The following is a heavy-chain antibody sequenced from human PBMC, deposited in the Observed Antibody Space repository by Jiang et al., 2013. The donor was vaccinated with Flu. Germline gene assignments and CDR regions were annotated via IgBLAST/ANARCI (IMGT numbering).Heavy chain of an antibody. CDR1: GFTSSSFGFNDHA. V-gene: IGHV3-30*18. CDR3: AKDLTVFXAGDCQVFDY. J-gene: IGHJ4*02. D-gene: IGHD2-21*01. Sequence: VQLLESGGGVVQPGRSLRLTCAASGFTSSSFGFNDHAMHWVRQAPGKGLEWVAVISFDGTNKYYADSVKGRFTISRDNSKNTVDLQMNSLRTEDTAVYYCAKDLTVFXAGDCQVFDYWGQGTLVTVSS. CDR2: ISFDGTNK.